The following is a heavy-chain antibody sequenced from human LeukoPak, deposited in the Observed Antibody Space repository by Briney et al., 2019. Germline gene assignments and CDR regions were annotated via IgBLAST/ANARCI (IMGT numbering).Heavy chain of an antibody. CDR3: ARGGGIQLWYSYYFDY. D-gene: IGHD5-18*01. CDR1: GGSISSGGYS. CDR2: IYHSGST. Sequence: SETLSLTCAVSGGSISSGGYSWSWIRQPPGKGLEWIGYIYHSGSTYYNPSLKSRVTISVDRSENQFSLKLSSVTAADTAVYYCARGGGIQLWYSYYFDYWGQGTLVTVSS. J-gene: IGHJ4*02. V-gene: IGHV4-30-2*01.